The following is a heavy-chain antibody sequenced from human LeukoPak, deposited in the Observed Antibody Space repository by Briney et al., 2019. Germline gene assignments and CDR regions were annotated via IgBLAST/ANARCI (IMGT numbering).Heavy chain of an antibody. CDR2: IYYSGST. D-gene: IGHD6-13*01. V-gene: IGHV4-30-4*08. J-gene: IGHJ3*02. Sequence: SETLSLTCTVSGGSISRGDYYWSWIRQPPGKGLEWIGYIYYSGSTYYNPSLKSRVTISVDTSKNQFSLKLSFVTAADTAVYYCARDRIAAADYAFDIWGQGTMVTVSS. CDR1: GGSISRGDYY. CDR3: ARDRIAAADYAFDI.